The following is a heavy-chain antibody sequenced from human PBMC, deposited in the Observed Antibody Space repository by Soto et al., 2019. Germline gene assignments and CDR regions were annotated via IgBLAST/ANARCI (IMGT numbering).Heavy chain of an antibody. CDR2: IYYSCST. Sequence: PSETLSLSSTVSGGSISSYYWSWIRQPPGKRLEWIGAIYYSCSTNYNPSLKSRVTISEDTSKNKFSLKLSSVTAADTAVYNCTSHPILAGYGSMGCFQHWGQGTVVTISS. CDR1: GGSISSYY. CDR3: TSHPILAGYGSMGCFQH. V-gene: IGHV4-59*08. D-gene: IGHD3-3*02. J-gene: IGHJ1*01.